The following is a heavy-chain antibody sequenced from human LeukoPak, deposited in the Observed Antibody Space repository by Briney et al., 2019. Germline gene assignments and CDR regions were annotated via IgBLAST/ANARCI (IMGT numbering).Heavy chain of an antibody. V-gene: IGHV3-49*03. D-gene: IGHD5-18*01. CDR2: IRSKAYGGTT. CDR1: GFTFGDYA. Sequence: GGSLRLSCTASGFTFGDYAMSWFRQAPGKGLEWVGFIRSKAYGGTTEYAASVKGRFTISRDDSKSIAYLQMNSLKTEDTAVYYCTSSSYGPTEPYDAFDIWGQGTMVTVSS. J-gene: IGHJ3*02. CDR3: TSSSYGPTEPYDAFDI.